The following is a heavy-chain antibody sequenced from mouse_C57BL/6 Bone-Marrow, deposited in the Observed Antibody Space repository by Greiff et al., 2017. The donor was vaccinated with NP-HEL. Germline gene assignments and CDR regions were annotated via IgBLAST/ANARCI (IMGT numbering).Heavy chain of an antibody. CDR2: IRNKANNHAT. J-gene: IGHJ3*01. CDR3: TRYPSYDGYLAWFAY. V-gene: IGHV6-6*01. CDR1: GFTFSDAW. Sequence: EVQLQESGGGLVQPGGSMKLSCAASGFTFSDAWMDWVRQSPEKGLEWVAEIRNKANNHATYYAESVKGRFTISRDDSKSSVYLQMNSLRAEDTGIYYCTRYPSYDGYLAWFAYWGQGTLVTVSA. D-gene: IGHD2-3*01.